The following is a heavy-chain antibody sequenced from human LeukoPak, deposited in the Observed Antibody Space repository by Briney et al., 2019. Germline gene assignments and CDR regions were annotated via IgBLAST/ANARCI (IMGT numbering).Heavy chain of an antibody. CDR2: ISGDGGST. Sequence: GGSLRLSCAASGFTFDDYAMHWVRQAPGKGLEWVSLISGDGGSTYYADSVKGRFTISRDNSKNSLYLQMNSPRTEDTALYYCAKPSGSYRNFDYWGQGTLVTVSS. V-gene: IGHV3-43*02. CDR1: GFTFDDYA. D-gene: IGHD1-26*01. CDR3: AKPSGSYRNFDY. J-gene: IGHJ4*02.